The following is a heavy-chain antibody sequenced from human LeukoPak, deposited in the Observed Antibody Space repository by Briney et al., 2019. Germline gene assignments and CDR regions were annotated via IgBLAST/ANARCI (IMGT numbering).Heavy chain of an antibody. V-gene: IGHV3-23*01. J-gene: IGHJ2*01. Sequence: TGGSLRLSCAASGFTFSSYAMSWVRQAPGKGLEWVSAISGSGGSTYYADSVKGRFTISRDNSKNTLYLQMNSLRAEDTAIYYCATTPGGDTTGYYPWYFDLWGRGTLVTVSS. CDR2: ISGSGGST. CDR1: GFTFSSYA. D-gene: IGHD3-22*01. CDR3: ATTPGGDTTGYYPWYFDL.